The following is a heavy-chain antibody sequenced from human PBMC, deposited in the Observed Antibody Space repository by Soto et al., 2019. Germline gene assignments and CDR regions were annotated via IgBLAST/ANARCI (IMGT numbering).Heavy chain of an antibody. CDR3: AKHEGYCSSTTCSNFDY. Sequence: PGESLKISCKASGFTFTSYWIAWVRQMPGKGLEWMGIIYPGDSDTSYSPSFQGQVTISADKSINTAYLQWSSLKASDTAMYYCAKHEGYCSSTTCSNFDYWGQGTLVTVPQ. CDR2: IYPGDSDT. D-gene: IGHD2-2*01. J-gene: IGHJ4*02. V-gene: IGHV5-51*01. CDR1: GFTFTSYW.